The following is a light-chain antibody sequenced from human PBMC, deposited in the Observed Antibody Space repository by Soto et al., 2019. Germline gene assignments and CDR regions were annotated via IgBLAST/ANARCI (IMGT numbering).Light chain of an antibody. CDR2: LGS. J-gene: IGKJ2*01. Sequence: DIVMTKSPLSLPVTPLEPASISCRSSQSLLHSNGYNYFDWYLQKPGQSPQLLIYLGSNRASGIPDRFSGRGSGTDFTLKISRVEAEDVGFYSCMQALQTPYTFGKGTQLEIK. CDR3: MQALQTPYT. V-gene: IGKV2-28*01. CDR1: QSLLHSNGYNY.